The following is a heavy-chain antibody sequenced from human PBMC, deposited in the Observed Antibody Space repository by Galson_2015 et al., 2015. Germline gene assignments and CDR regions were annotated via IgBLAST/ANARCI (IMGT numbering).Heavy chain of an antibody. CDR1: GSTFGDYA. CDR2: IRSKAYGGTT. Sequence: SLRLSCAASGSTFGDYAMSWFRQAPGKGLEWVGFIRSKAYGGTTEYAASVKGRFTTSRDDSKSIAYLQMNSLKTEDTAVYYCTRDTPDILTGYYENDAFDIWGQGTMVTVSS. CDR3: TRDTPDILTGYYENDAFDI. J-gene: IGHJ3*02. V-gene: IGHV3-49*03. D-gene: IGHD3-9*01.